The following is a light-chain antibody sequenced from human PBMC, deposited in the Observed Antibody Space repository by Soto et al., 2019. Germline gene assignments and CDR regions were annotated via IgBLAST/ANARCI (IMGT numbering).Light chain of an antibody. Sequence: DIVMTQSPDSLAVSLGERATIDCKSSQSVLYSSNNKNHLAWYQQKPGQPPKLLIYWASTRESGVPDRFGGSGSGTDFTLTISSLQAEDVAVYYCQQYYSAPLTFGGGTKVEIK. CDR2: WAS. CDR1: QSVLYSSNNKNH. J-gene: IGKJ4*01. CDR3: QQYYSAPLT. V-gene: IGKV4-1*01.